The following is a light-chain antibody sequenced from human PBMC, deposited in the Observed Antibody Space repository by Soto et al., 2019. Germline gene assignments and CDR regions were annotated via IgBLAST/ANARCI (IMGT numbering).Light chain of an antibody. CDR3: CSYACCGIFVV. CDR2: DVN. Sequence: QSALTQPRSVSGSPGQSFTISCIGTSSDVGGYNCVSWFRKYPGEAPKLIIYDVNKRPSGVPDRFSGSRSGSTVSLSISGLQAEDEADYYCCSYACCGIFVVFGEGTKLTVL. V-gene: IGLV2-11*01. CDR1: SSDVGGYNC. J-gene: IGLJ3*02.